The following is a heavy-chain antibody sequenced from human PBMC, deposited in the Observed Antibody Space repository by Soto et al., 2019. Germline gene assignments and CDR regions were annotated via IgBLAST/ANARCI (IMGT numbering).Heavy chain of an antibody. V-gene: IGHV3-9*01. Sequence: EVVLVESGGGLVQPGGSLRLSCVASGFNFDDFAMHWVRQAPGKGLQWVSGIRWNGETPAYGDSVKGRFIISRDNARNSLYLQMNSLRPEDTAVYFCARVKTRIASRDSSMDVWGKGTTVTVSA. D-gene: IGHD2-21*01. CDR3: ARVKTRIASRDSSMDV. CDR2: IRWNGETP. CDR1: GFNFDDFA. J-gene: IGHJ6*04.